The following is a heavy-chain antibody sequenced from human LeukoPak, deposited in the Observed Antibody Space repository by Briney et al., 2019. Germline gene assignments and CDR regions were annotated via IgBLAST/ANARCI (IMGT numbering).Heavy chain of an antibody. CDR2: FDPEDGET. J-gene: IGHJ4*02. CDR1: GYTLTELS. CDR3: ARGGDYYDSSGYYDFDY. Sequence: ASVNVSCKVSGYTLTELSMHWVRQATGKGLERMGGFDPEDGETIYAQKFQGRVTMTRNTSISTAYMELSSLRSEDTAVYYCARGGDYYDSSGYYDFDYWGQGTLVTVSS. D-gene: IGHD3-22*01. V-gene: IGHV1-24*01.